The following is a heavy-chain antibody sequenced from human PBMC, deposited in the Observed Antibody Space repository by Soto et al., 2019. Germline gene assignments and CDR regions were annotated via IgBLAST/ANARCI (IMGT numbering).Heavy chain of an antibody. J-gene: IGHJ4*02. CDR2: INHRGST. CDR1: GGAFHEYY. CDR3: ATTEGPPRPGRY. D-gene: IGHD1-1*01. Sequence: WETLSLTCEVYGGAFHEYYWSWIRQPPGKGLEWIGEINHRGSTFYNPSLKSRVTISVDTSKNQFSLKLSSVTAADTAVYYCATTEGPPRPGRYWGQRA. V-gene: IGHV4-34*01.